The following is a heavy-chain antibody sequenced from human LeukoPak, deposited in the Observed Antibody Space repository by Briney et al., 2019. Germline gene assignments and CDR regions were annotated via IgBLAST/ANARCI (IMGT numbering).Heavy chain of an antibody. Sequence: GGSLRLSCVGSGFTFSTYAMTWVRQAPGKGLECVSSFSAGSCNTYYADSVKGRFTISRDNSRNTLYLQMHSLRAEDTALYYCAKGLGLSYWYFDLWGRGTLVTVSS. CDR1: GFTFSTYA. D-gene: IGHD2/OR15-2a*01. CDR3: AKGLGLSYWYFDL. J-gene: IGHJ2*01. CDR2: FSAGSCNT. V-gene: IGHV3-23*01.